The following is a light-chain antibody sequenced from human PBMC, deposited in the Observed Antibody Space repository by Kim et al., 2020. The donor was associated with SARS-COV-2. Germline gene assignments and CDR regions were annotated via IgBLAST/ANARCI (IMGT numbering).Light chain of an antibody. CDR3: LQDYHYLT. CDR1: QGIGND. Sequence: LSESVGDRVTITCRASQGIGNDLSWYQQKPGKAPKLLIYAASTLQGEVPSRFSGSGSGTDFTLTISSLQPDDFATYYCLQDYHYLTFGGGTKLEI. CDR2: AAS. J-gene: IGKJ4*01. V-gene: IGKV1-6*01.